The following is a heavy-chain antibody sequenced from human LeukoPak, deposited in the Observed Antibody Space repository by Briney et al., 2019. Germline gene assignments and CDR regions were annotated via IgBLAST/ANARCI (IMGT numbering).Heavy chain of an antibody. CDR1: GFTFDDYS. J-gene: IGHJ3*02. CDR3: ARDNPRRPDYGGNHDAFDI. Sequence: GGSLRLSCAASGFTFDDYSMYWVRQVPGKGLEWVSGISWDSESKGYVDSVKGRFTISRDNAKNSLYLQMNSLRAEDTAVYYCARDNPRRPDYGGNHDAFDIWGQGTMVTVSS. CDR2: ISWDSESK. D-gene: IGHD4-23*01. V-gene: IGHV3-9*01.